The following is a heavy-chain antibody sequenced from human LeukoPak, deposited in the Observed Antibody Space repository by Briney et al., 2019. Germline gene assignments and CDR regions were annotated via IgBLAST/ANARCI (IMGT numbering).Heavy chain of an antibody. D-gene: IGHD3/OR15-3a*01. V-gene: IGHV4-61*02. CDR1: GGSISSGSYY. CDR2: IYTSGST. CDR3: ARWTPNLSYAFDI. J-gene: IGHJ3*02. Sequence: SETLSLTCTVSGGSISSGSYYWSWIRQPAGKGLEWIGRIYTSGSTNYNPSLKSRVTISVDTSKNQFSLKVTSVTAADTALYFCARWTPNLSYAFDIWGQGTVVTVSS.